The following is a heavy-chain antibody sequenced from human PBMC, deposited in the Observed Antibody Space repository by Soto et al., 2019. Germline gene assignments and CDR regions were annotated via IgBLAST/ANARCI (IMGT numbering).Heavy chain of an antibody. Sequence: QVQLVESGGGVVQPGRSLRLSCAASGFTFSSYGMHWVRQAPGKGLEWVAVIWYDGSNKYYADSVKGRFIISRDNSKNTLYLQMNSLRAEDTAVYYCARAQYSSSPFDYWGQGTLVTVSS. J-gene: IGHJ4*02. V-gene: IGHV3-33*01. CDR1: GFTFSSYG. CDR2: IWYDGSNK. CDR3: ARAQYSSSPFDY. D-gene: IGHD6-13*01.